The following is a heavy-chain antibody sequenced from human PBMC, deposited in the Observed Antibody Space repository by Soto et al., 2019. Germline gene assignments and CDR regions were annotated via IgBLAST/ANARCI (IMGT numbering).Heavy chain of an antibody. V-gene: IGHV3-23*01. D-gene: IGHD1-26*01. Sequence: LRLSCAASGFTFSSYAMSWVRQAPGKGLEWVSAISGSGGSTYYADSVKGRFTISRDNSKNTLYLQMNSLRAEDTAVYYCAKDPYSGSYGWFDPWGQGTLVTVSS. CDR2: ISGSGGST. CDR3: AKDPYSGSYGWFDP. J-gene: IGHJ5*02. CDR1: GFTFSSYA.